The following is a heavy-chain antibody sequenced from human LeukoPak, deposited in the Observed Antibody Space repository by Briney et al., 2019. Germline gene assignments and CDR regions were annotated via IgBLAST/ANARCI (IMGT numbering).Heavy chain of an antibody. Sequence: SGGSLRLSCAASGFTFSNAWMSWVRQAPGKGLEWVGRIKSKTDGGTTDYAAPVKGRFTISRDDSKNTLYLQMNSLKTEDTAVYYCTTKGPFSIYYYDSSGYYYGPPNYYFDYWGQGTLVTVSS. CDR1: GFTFSNAW. J-gene: IGHJ4*02. D-gene: IGHD3-22*01. V-gene: IGHV3-15*01. CDR3: TTKGPFSIYYYDSSGYYYGPPNYYFDY. CDR2: IKSKTDGGTT.